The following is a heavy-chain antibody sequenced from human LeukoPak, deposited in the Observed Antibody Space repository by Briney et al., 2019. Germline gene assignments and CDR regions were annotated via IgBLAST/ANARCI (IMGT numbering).Heavy chain of an antibody. CDR1: GFTLSSYA. CDR2: ISSSGSTI. V-gene: IGHV3-48*03. D-gene: IGHD3-10*02. J-gene: IGHJ6*04. CDR3: AELGITMIGGV. Sequence: GGSLRLSCAASGFTLSSYAMNWVRQAPGRGLEWVSYISSSGSTIYYADSVKGRFTISRDNAKNSLYLQMNSLRAEDTAVYYCAELGITMIGGVWGKGTTVTISS.